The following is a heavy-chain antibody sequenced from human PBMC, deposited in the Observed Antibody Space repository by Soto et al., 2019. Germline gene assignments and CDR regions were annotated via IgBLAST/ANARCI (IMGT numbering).Heavy chain of an antibody. CDR3: ARGLTMNGQDYFDY. J-gene: IGHJ4*02. CDR1: GGSISYYY. CDR2: IYYSGTT. Sequence: QVQLQESGPRLVKPSETLSLTCTVSGGSISYYYWSWIRQPPGKGLEWIGYIYYSGTTNDNPSFKGRGLIXVXTXXNQFSLTLRSVTAADTAVYYCARGLTMNGQDYFDYWGQGTLVTVSS. V-gene: IGHV4-59*08. D-gene: IGHD3-22*01.